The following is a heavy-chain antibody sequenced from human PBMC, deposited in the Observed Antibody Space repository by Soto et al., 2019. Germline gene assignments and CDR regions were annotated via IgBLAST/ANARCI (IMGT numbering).Heavy chain of an antibody. CDR3: ARGGSWFQIYYYYYGMDV. CDR2: INHSGST. Sequence: SETLSLTCAVYGGSFSGYYWSWIRQPPGKGLEWIGEINHSGSTNYNPSLKSRVTISVDTSKNQFSLKLSSVTAADTAVYYCARGGSWFQIYYYYYGMDVWGQGTTVTAS. D-gene: IGHD2-15*01. CDR1: GGSFSGYY. V-gene: IGHV4-34*01. J-gene: IGHJ6*02.